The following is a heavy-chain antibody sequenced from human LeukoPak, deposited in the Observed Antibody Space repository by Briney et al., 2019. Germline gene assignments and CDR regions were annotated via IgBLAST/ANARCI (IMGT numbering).Heavy chain of an antibody. V-gene: IGHV3-48*02. D-gene: IGHD3-3*01. CDR2: ISSSSGTI. CDR3: ARGTYDLRFLEWLSEYYFDY. CDR1: GFTFSSYS. J-gene: IGHJ4*02. Sequence: PGGSLRLSCAASGFTFSSYSMNWVRQAPGKGLEWVSYISSSSGTIYYADSVKGRFTISRDNAKNSLYLQMNSLRDEDTAVYYCARGTYDLRFLEWLSEYYFDYWGQGTLVTVSS.